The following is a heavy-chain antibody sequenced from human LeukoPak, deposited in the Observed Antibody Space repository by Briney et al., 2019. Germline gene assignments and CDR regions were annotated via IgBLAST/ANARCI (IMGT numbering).Heavy chain of an antibody. J-gene: IGHJ3*02. CDR1: GFTFSSYG. Sequence: GGSLRLSCAASGFTFSSYGMNWVRQAPGKGLEWVAVIWYDGSNKYYADSVKGRFTISRDNSKNTLYLQMNSLRAEDTAVYYCARVRAAYCGGDCYSGAFDIWGQGTMVTVSS. CDR2: IWYDGSNK. CDR3: ARVRAAYCGGDCYSGAFDI. D-gene: IGHD2-21*02. V-gene: IGHV3-33*08.